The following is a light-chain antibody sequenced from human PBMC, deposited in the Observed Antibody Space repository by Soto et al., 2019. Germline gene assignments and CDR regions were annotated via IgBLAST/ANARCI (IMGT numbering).Light chain of an antibody. V-gene: IGLV2-8*01. Sequence: QSALTQPPSASGSPGQSVTISCTGTSSDVGGYDYVCWYQQHPGKAPKLMIYEVTKRPSGVPARFSASKSGSTASLTASGLQAEDDDDYYCCSYAGSDNHVVFGGGTKLTVL. CDR3: CSYAGSDNHVV. CDR1: SSDVGGYDY. J-gene: IGLJ2*01. CDR2: EVT.